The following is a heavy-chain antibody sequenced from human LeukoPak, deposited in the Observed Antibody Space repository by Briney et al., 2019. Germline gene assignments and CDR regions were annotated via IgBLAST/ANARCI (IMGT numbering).Heavy chain of an antibody. CDR1: GYTFTGYY. CDR2: INPNSGGT. CDR3: ARGGSGSYSSWLDP. V-gene: IGHV1-2*02. Sequence: ASVKLSCKASGYTFTGYYIHWVRQAPGQELECMGWINPNSGGTNYAQKFQGRVTMTRDTSISTAYMELSRLRSDDTAVYYCARGGSGSYSSWLDPWGQGTLVTVSS. J-gene: IGHJ5*02. D-gene: IGHD3-10*01.